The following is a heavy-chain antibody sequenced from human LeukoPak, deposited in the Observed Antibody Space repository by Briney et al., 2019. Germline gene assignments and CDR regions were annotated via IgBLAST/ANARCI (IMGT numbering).Heavy chain of an antibody. D-gene: IGHD3-10*02. J-gene: IGHJ6*04. Sequence: GGSLRLSCAASGFTFSSYPMHWIRQAPGKGLEWVAAITYDGSNKYYADSVKGRFTISRDNSKNTLYLQMNSLRAEDTAVYYCAELGITMIGGVWGKGTTVTISS. V-gene: IGHV3-30*04. CDR3: AELGITMIGGV. CDR2: ITYDGSNK. CDR1: GFTFSSYP.